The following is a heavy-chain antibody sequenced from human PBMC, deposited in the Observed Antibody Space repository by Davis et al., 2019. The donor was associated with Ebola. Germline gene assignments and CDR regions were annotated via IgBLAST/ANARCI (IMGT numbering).Heavy chain of an antibody. D-gene: IGHD3-10*01. CDR3: ARGGYGYGMDV. J-gene: IGHJ6*02. CDR2: IYHSGST. V-gene: IGHV4-39*07. CDR1: GGSISSSSYY. Sequence: SETLSLTCTVSGGSISSSSYYWGWIRQPPGKGLEWIGEIYHSGSTNYNPSLKSRVTISVDTSKNQFSLKLSSVTAADTAVYYCARGGYGYGMDVWGQGTTVTVSS.